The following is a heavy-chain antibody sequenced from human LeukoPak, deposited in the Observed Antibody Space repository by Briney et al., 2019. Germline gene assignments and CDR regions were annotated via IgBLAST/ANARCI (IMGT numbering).Heavy chain of an antibody. V-gene: IGHV1-18*01. CDR1: GYTFTSYG. Sequence: GASVKVSCKASGYTFTSYGISWVRQAPGQGLEWMGWISAYNGNTNYAQKLQGRVTMTTDTSTSTAYMELRSLRSDDTAVYYCARVTPYYYGSGKEPNFDYWGQGTLVTVSS. CDR2: ISAYNGNT. D-gene: IGHD3-10*01. J-gene: IGHJ4*02. CDR3: ARVTPYYYGSGKEPNFDY.